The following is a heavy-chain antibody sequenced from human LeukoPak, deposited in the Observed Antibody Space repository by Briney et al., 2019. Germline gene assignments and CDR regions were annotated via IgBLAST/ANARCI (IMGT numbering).Heavy chain of an antibody. D-gene: IGHD3-10*01. J-gene: IGHJ5*02. V-gene: IGHV1-2*02. Sequence: ASVKVSCKASGYTFTGYYMHWVRQAPGQGLEGMGWINPNSGGTNYAQKFQGRVTMTRDTSISTAYMELSRLRSDDTAVYYCARGTLYYYGSARFDPWGQGTLVTVSS. CDR3: ARGTLYYYGSARFDP. CDR2: INPNSGGT. CDR1: GYTFTGYY.